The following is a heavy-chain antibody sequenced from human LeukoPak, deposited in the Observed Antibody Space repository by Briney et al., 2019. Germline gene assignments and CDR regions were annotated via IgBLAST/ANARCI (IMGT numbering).Heavy chain of an antibody. D-gene: IGHD3-10*01. CDR2: IYYSGST. J-gene: IGHJ4*02. V-gene: IGHV4-39*01. CDR1: GGSISSSSYY. CDR3: ARLWRTMVRVAYFDY. Sequence: SETLSLTCTVSGGSISSSSYYWGWIRQPPGKGLEWIGSIYYSGSTYYNSSLKSRVTISVDTSKNQFSLKLSSVTAADTAVYYCARLWRTMVRVAYFDYWGQGTLVTVSS.